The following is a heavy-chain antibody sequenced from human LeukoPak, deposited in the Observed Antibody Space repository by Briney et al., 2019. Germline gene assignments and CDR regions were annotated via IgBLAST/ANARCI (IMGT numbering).Heavy chain of an antibody. Sequence: GRSLRLSCAASGFTFSSYAMHWARQAPGKGLEWVALISYDGSNKYYADSVKGRFTISRDKSKSTLYLQMNSLRAEDTAVYYCARAYLMYYDRSGLDYWGQGTLVTVSS. D-gene: IGHD3-22*01. V-gene: IGHV3-30-3*01. CDR2: ISYDGSNK. J-gene: IGHJ4*02. CDR1: GFTFSSYA. CDR3: ARAYLMYYDRSGLDY.